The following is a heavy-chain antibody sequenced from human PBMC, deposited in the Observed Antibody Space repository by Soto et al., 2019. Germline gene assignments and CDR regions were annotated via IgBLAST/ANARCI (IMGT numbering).Heavy chain of an antibody. CDR3: ASGGNWFDP. J-gene: IGHJ5*02. Sequence: SETLSLTCNVSGGSISNYYWTWVRQSPEKGLEWIGYMYYNGNINYNPSLKSRVTISIDTSKNRFSLTLKSVTAADTAVYYCASGGNWFDPWGQGVLVTVSS. V-gene: IGHV4-59*01. CDR2: MYYNGNI. CDR1: GGSISNYY. D-gene: IGHD3-16*01.